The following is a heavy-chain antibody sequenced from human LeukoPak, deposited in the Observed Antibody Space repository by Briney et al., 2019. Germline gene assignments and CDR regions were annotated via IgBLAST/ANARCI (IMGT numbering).Heavy chain of an antibody. J-gene: IGHJ6*02. Sequence: GGSLRLSCAASGFTFSSYSMNWVRQAPGKGLEWVSSISSSSSYIYYADSVKGRFTISRDNAKNSLYLQMNSLRAEDTAVYYCARMAYDSSGYYQHYYYYGMDVWGQGTTVTVSS. CDR3: ARMAYDSSGYYQHYYYYGMDV. V-gene: IGHV3-21*06. CDR2: ISSSSSYI. D-gene: IGHD3-22*01. CDR1: GFTFSSYS.